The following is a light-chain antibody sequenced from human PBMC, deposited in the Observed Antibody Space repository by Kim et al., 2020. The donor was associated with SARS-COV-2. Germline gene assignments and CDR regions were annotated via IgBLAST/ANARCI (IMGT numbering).Light chain of an antibody. CDR2: GAS. J-gene: IGKJ2*01. V-gene: IGKV3-20*01. CDR1: QSVVSRQ. CDR3: QLYDYSTLYI. Sequence: DIVLTQSPGTLSLSPGERATLSCRASQSVVSRQLAWYQQRPGQPPRLLIYGASSRAAGIPDRFSGSASGTDFTLTISGLEPEDFAVYFCQLYDYSTLYIYGQGTKLEIK.